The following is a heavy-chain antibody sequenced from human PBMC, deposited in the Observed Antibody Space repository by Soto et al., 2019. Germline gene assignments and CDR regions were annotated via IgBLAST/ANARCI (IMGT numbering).Heavy chain of an antibody. V-gene: IGHV1-46*01. Sequence: QVQLVQSGAEVKKPGASVKVSCKESGYTFTSYYMHWVRQAPGQGLEWMGIINPSGGTTGYAQNFPGRVTMTRDTPASTVYMELSSLRSEDTAVYYCARADDYLWGNYRHFDYWGQGTLVTVSS. J-gene: IGHJ4*02. CDR3: ARADDYLWGNYRHFDY. CDR2: INPSGGTT. CDR1: GYTFTSYY. D-gene: IGHD3-16*02.